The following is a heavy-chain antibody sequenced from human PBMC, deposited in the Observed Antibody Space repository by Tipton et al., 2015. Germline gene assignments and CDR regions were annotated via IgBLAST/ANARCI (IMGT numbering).Heavy chain of an antibody. V-gene: IGHV4-61*01. J-gene: IGHJ4*02. D-gene: IGHD6-19*01. Sequence: TLSLTCAVSGGSVSSGSYYWSWIRQPPGKGLEWIGYIYYSGSTHYNPSLKSRVTISVDTSKNQFSLKLSSVTAADTALYYCACPHTGWYHPFHSWGQGVLVTVSS. CDR3: ACPHTGWYHPFHS. CDR2: IYYSGST. CDR1: GGSVSSGSYY.